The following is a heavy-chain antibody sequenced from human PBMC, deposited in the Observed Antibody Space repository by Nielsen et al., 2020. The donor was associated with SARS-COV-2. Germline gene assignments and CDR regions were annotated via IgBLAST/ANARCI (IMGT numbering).Heavy chain of an antibody. D-gene: IGHD1-26*01. Sequence: GGSLRLSYAASGFTFSSYAMHWVRQAPGKGLEWVAVISYDGSNKYYADSVKGRFTISRDNSKNTLYLQMNSLRAEDTAVYYCARALSGSYYAPFDYWGQGTLVTVSS. CDR2: ISYDGSNK. J-gene: IGHJ4*02. CDR1: GFTFSSYA. CDR3: ARALSGSYYAPFDY. V-gene: IGHV3-30*04.